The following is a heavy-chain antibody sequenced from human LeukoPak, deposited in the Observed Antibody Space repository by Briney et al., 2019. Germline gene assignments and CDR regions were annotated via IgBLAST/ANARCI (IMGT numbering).Heavy chain of an antibody. CDR3: AREDAFDY. J-gene: IGHJ4*02. Sequence: GGSLRLSCAASGFTVRSSYMSWVRQAPGKGLEWVSVIDSGGSTYYADSVKGRFSISRDNSKNTVYLEMKSLRVEDTAVYYCAREDAFDYWGQGTLVTVSS. CDR1: GFTVRSSY. V-gene: IGHV3-53*01. CDR2: IDSGGST. D-gene: IGHD2-8*01.